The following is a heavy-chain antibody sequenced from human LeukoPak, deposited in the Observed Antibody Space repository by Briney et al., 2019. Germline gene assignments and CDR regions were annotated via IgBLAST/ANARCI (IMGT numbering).Heavy chain of an antibody. V-gene: IGHV4-59*01. CDR3: ARDRPTAAVSAFDI. CDR1: GSSINNYY. D-gene: IGHD6-13*01. CDR2: IYYSGST. J-gene: IGHJ3*02. Sequence: SETLSLTCTVSGSSINNYYWSWIRQPPGKGLEWIGYIYYSGSTNYNPSLKSRVTISVDTSKNQFSLKLSSVTAADTAVYYCARDRPTAAVSAFDIWGQGTMVTVSS.